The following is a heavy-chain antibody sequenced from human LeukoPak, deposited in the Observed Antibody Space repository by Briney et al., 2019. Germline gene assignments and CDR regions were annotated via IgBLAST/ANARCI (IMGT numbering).Heavy chain of an antibody. V-gene: IGHV3-30*02. CDR3: TREDWDFDS. CDR2: IRYDGS. D-gene: IGHD3/OR15-3a*01. J-gene: IGHJ4*02. Sequence: PGGSLRLSCAASGFIFRNYGMHWVRQAPGKGLEWVACIRYDGSKYADSVKGRFTISRDDSNNMAYLHMDSLKNEDTAVYYCTREDWDFDSWGQGTPVSVSS. CDR1: GFIFRNYG.